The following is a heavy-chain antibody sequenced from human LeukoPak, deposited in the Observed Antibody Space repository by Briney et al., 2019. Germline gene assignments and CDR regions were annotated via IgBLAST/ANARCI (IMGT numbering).Heavy chain of an antibody. CDR2: TYYRSKWYN. J-gene: IGHJ3*02. CDR3: ARAPAGQWLVPDDAFDI. CDR1: GDSVSSNSAA. Sequence: SQTLSLTRAISGDSVSSNSAAWNWIRQSPSRGLEWLGRTYYRSKWYNDYAVSVKSRITINPDTSKNQFSLQLNSVTPEDTAVYYCARAPAGQWLVPDDAFDIWGQGTMVTVSS. D-gene: IGHD6-19*01. V-gene: IGHV6-1*01.